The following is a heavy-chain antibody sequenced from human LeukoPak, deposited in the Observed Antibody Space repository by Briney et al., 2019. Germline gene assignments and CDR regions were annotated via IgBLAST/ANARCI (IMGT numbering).Heavy chain of an antibody. Sequence: PSETLSLTCAVYGGSFSGYYWSWIRQPPGKGLEWIGEINHSGSTNYNPSLKSRVTISVDTSKNQFSLKLSSVTAADTAVYYCARETTVVTAEQSPDAFDIWGQGTMVTVSS. J-gene: IGHJ3*02. D-gene: IGHD4-23*01. CDR3: ARETTVVTAEQSPDAFDI. V-gene: IGHV4-34*01. CDR1: GGSFSGYY. CDR2: INHSGST.